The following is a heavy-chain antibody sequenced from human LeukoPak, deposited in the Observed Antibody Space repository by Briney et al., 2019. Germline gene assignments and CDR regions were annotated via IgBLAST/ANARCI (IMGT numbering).Heavy chain of an antibody. V-gene: IGHV4-4*07. D-gene: IGHD6-19*01. J-gene: IGHJ4*02. CDR1: GGSISSYY. CDR2: IYTSGST. CDR3: ASHSRTTGYSSGWYPFDY. Sequence: SETPSLTCTVSGGSISSYYWSWIRQPAGKGLEWIGRIYTSGSTNYNPSLKSRVTMSVDTSKNQFSLKLSSVTAADTAVYYCASHSRTTGYSSGWYPFDYWGQGTLVTVSS.